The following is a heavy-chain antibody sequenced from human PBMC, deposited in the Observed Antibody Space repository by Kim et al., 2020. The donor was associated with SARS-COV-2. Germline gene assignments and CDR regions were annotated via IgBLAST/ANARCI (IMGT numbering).Heavy chain of an antibody. Sequence: GGSLRLSCAASGFTFSSYAMHWVRQAPGKGLEWVAVIWYDGSNKYYADSVKGRFTISRDNSKNTLYLQMNSLRAEDTAVYYCAKDHCGGDCSTSFDYWGQGTLVTVSS. CDR1: GFTFSSYA. D-gene: IGHD2-21*02. CDR2: IWYDGSNK. V-gene: IGHV3-33*06. CDR3: AKDHCGGDCSTSFDY. J-gene: IGHJ4*02.